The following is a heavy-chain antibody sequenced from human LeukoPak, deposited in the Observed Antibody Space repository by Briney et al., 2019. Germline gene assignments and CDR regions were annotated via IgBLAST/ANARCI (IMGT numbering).Heavy chain of an antibody. V-gene: IGHV3-21*01. Sequence: PGGSLRLSCAASGYTFSSFSINWVRQAPGKGLEGVSSISVRSNYIYYADSARGRFSIPRDDARNSLYLKMNSLRAEDTAVYYCVRLRRNSDSSGYYYYYDYWGQGTLVTVSS. J-gene: IGHJ4*02. D-gene: IGHD3-22*01. CDR2: ISVRSNYI. CDR3: VRLRRNSDSSGYYYYYDY. CDR1: GYTFSSFS.